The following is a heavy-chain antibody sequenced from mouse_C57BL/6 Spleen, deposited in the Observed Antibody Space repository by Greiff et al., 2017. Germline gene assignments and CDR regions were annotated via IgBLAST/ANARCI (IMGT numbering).Heavy chain of an antibody. CDR3: ARRGGSSPYYFDY. D-gene: IGHD1-1*01. CDR2: INPRTGGT. Sequence: EVKVVESGPELVKPGASVKISCKASGYSFTGYYMNWVKQSPEKSLEWIGEINPRTGGTTYNQKFKAKATLTVDKSSSTAYMQLKSLTSEDSAVYYCARRGGSSPYYFDYWGQGTTLTVSS. J-gene: IGHJ2*01. V-gene: IGHV1-42*01. CDR1: GYSFTGYY.